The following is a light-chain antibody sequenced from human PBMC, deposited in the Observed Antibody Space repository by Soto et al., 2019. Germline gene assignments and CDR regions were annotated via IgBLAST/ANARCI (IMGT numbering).Light chain of an antibody. CDR1: MRDVGAYNL. Sequence: QSVLTQPASVSGSAGQSITISCSGTMRDVGAYNLVSWYQQHPGTAPKLIIYEVRNRPSGISSRFSGSRSGNTASLTISGLRSEDEGDNYCSAYTARSTLVFGGGTKLTVL. CDR3: SAYTARSTLV. J-gene: IGLJ3*02. V-gene: IGLV2-14*01. CDR2: EVR.